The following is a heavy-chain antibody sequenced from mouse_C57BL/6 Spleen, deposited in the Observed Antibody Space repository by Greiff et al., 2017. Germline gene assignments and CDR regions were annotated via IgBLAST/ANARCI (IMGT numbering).Heavy chain of an antibody. V-gene: IGHV14-4*01. CDR3: TGVYYSNYPAWFAY. CDR2: IDPENGDT. D-gene: IGHD2-5*01. Sequence: VQLKQSGAELVRPGASVKLSCTASGFNIKDDYMHWVKQRPEQGLEWIGWIDPENGDTEYASKFQGKATITADTSSNTAYLQLSSLTSEDTAVYYCTGVYYSNYPAWFAYWGQGTLVTVSA. CDR1: GFNIKDDY. J-gene: IGHJ3*01.